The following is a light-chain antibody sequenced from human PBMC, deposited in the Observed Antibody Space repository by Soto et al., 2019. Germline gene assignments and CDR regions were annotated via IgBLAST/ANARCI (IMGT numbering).Light chain of an antibody. J-gene: IGLJ2*01. CDR2: EVS. CDR3: SSYAGGNNFDVL. CDR1: SSDVGGYNY. Sequence: QSALTQPPSASGSPGQSVTISCTGTSSDVGGYNYVSWYQQHPGKAPKLMIYEVSKRPSGVPDRFSGSKSGNTASLTVSGLQAEDEADYYCSSYAGGNNFDVLFGGGTKLTVL. V-gene: IGLV2-8*01.